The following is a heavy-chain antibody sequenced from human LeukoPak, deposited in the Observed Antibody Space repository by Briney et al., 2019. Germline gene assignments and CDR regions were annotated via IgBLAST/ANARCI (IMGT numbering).Heavy chain of an antibody. D-gene: IGHD3-3*01. Sequence: GGSLRLSCAASGFTINNYCMNWVRQAPGKGLEWVSSISSSSNYIYYADSVKGRFTISRDNAKNSLYLQMNSLRAEDTAVYYCARDLTDDFWSGYHFDYWGQGTLVTVSS. CDR3: ARDLTDDFWSGYHFDY. CDR1: GFTINNYC. V-gene: IGHV3-21*01. J-gene: IGHJ4*02. CDR2: ISSSSNYI.